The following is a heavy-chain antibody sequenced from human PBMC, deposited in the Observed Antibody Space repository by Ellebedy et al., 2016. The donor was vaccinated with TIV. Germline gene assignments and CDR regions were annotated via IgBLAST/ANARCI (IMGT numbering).Heavy chain of an antibody. D-gene: IGHD6-19*01. CDR1: GYTFTGYY. CDR3: ARHISRGWYGYSLDY. CDR2: INPNSGGT. Sequence: ASVKVSCKASGYTFTGYYMHWVRQAPGQGLEWMGWINPNSGGTNSAQKFQGWVTMTRDTSISTAYMELSRLKSNDTAIYYCARHISRGWYGYSLDYWGQGTPVTVSS. V-gene: IGHV1-2*04. J-gene: IGHJ4*02.